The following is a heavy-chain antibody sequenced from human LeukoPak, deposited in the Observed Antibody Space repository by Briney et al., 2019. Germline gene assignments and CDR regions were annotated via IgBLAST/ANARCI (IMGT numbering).Heavy chain of an antibody. CDR2: ISWNSGSI. J-gene: IGHJ6*02. V-gene: IGHV3-9*01. Sequence: GGSLRLSCAASGFTFDDYAMHWVRQAPGKGLEWVSGISWNSGSIGYADSVKGRFTISRDNAKSSLYLQMNSLRAEDTALYYCAKEIRFLEWLSSGGMDVWGQGTTVTVSS. CDR1: GFTFDDYA. D-gene: IGHD3-3*01. CDR3: AKEIRFLEWLSSGGMDV.